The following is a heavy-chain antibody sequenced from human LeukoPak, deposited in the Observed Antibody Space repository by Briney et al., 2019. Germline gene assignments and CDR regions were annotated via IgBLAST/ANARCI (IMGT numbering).Heavy chain of an antibody. CDR2: IYYSGST. CDR3: ARVPLGVYGDCDYYYYYMDV. CDR1: GGSISSYY. Sequence: SETLSLTCTVSGGSISSYYWSWIRQPPGKGLEWIGYIYYSGSTNYNPSLKSRVTISVDTSKNQFSLKLSSVTAADTAVYYCARVPLGVYGDCDYYYYYMDVWGKGTTVTVSS. J-gene: IGHJ6*03. V-gene: IGHV4-59*01. D-gene: IGHD4-17*01.